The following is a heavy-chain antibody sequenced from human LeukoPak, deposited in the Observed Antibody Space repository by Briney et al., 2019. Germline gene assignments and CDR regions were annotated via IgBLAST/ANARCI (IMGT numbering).Heavy chain of an antibody. J-gene: IGHJ6*03. V-gene: IGHV4-4*07. CDR3: ARSRGDILTYHYYMDV. Sequence: PSETLSLTCTVSGGSISNYYWSWIRQPAGKGLEWIGLIYTSGSTNYNPSLKSRVTMSVDTSKNQFSLKLSSVTAADTAVYYCARSRGDILTYHYYMDVWGKGTTVTVSS. CDR2: IYTSGST. CDR1: GGSISNYY. D-gene: IGHD3-9*01.